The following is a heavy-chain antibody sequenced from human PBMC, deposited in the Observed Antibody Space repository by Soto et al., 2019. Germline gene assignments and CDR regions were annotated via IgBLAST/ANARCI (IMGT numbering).Heavy chain of an antibody. CDR2: INHSGST. D-gene: IGHD3-10*01. Sequence: SETLSLTCAVYGGAFSGYYWSWIRQPPGKGLEWIGEINHSGSTNYNPSLKSRVTISVDTSKNQFSLKLSSVTAADTAVYYCARGFGELLSPFDYWGQGTLVTVSS. CDR3: ARGFGELLSPFDY. J-gene: IGHJ4*02. CDR1: GGAFSGYY. V-gene: IGHV4-34*01.